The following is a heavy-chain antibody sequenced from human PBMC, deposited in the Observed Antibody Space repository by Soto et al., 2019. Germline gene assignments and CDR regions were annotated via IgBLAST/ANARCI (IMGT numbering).Heavy chain of an antibody. D-gene: IGHD6-19*01. Sequence: SETLSLTCAVYGGSFSGYYWTWIRQPPGKGLEWIGEINHSGGTNYYPSLKSRVTLSVDTSRNQFSLKLTSVTAADTAVYYCARVTAELNSGRYASFDYWGLGTLVTVSS. CDR3: ARVTAELNSGRYASFDY. V-gene: IGHV4-34*01. CDR1: GGSFSGYY. J-gene: IGHJ4*02. CDR2: INHSGGT.